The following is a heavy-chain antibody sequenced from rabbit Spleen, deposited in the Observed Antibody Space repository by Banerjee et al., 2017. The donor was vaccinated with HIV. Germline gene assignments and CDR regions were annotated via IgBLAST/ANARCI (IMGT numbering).Heavy chain of an antibody. J-gene: IGHJ4*01. V-gene: IGHV1S40*01. D-gene: IGHD1-1*01. CDR3: ARDLVAVIGWNFNL. Sequence: QSLEESGGDLVKPGASLTLTCTASSFSFSSTYDMCWVRQAPGKGLEWISCIAGSSSGFTYSATWAKGRFTCSKTSSTTVTLQMTRLTAADTATYSCARDLVAVIGWNFNLWGQGTLVTVS. CDR1: SFSFSSTYD. CDR2: IAGSSSGFT.